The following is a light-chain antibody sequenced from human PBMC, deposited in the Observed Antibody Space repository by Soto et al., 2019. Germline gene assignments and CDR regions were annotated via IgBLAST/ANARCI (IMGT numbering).Light chain of an antibody. CDR3: QQYANSPYT. V-gene: IGKV3-20*01. J-gene: IGKJ2*01. Sequence: EVVLTQSPGTLSLSPGQRATLSCRASQTLRSSYLAWYQRKPGQAPRLLIYGASSRATGIPDRFSGSGSGTVFTLTISRLEPEDFAVYYCQQYANSPYTFGQGTKLEI. CDR2: GAS. CDR1: QTLRSSY.